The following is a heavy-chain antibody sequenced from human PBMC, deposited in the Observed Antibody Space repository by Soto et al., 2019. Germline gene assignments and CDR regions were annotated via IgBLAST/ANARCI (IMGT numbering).Heavy chain of an antibody. J-gene: IGHJ5*02. CDR2: INQDGSQK. CDR1: GFTFTTWW. V-gene: IGHV3-7*01. Sequence: VQLMESGGGLVQPGGSLRLSCAASGFTFTTWWMDWARQTPGKGLEWVANINQDGSQKNYVDSVKGRFTISRDNAKNSVHLQMTSLTAEDSALYYCSRSLNAWGQGTLVTVSS. CDR3: SRSLNA.